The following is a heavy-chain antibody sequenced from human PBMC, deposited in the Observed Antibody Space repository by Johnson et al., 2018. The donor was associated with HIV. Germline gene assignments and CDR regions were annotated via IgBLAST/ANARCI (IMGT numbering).Heavy chain of an antibody. J-gene: IGHJ3*02. D-gene: IGHD1-7*01. CDR3: GRSNTWNFLDADDI. V-gene: IGHV3-30*04. Sequence: QVQLVESGGGVVQPGRSLRLSCAASGFTFSNYAMHWVRQAPGKGLEWVAVISSDGSTKYYGDSLEGRVTISRDNSKNTLFLQMNSLRTEDTAVFYCGRSNTWNFLDADDIWGQGTMVTVSS. CDR1: GFTFSNYA. CDR2: ISSDGSTK.